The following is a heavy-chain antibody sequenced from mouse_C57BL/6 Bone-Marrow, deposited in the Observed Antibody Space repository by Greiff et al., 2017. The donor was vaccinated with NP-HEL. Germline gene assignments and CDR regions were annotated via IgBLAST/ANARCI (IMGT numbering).Heavy chain of an antibody. J-gene: IGHJ2*01. CDR3: ARGTAQATNY. Sequence: VQLKQSGAELVRPGSSVKLSCKASGYTFTSYWMHWVKQRPIQGLEWIGNIDPSDSETHYNQKFKDKATLTVDKSSSTAYMQLSSLTSEDSAVYYCARGTAQATNYWGQGTTLTVSS. CDR1: GYTFTSYW. CDR2: IDPSDSET. V-gene: IGHV1-52*01. D-gene: IGHD3-2*02.